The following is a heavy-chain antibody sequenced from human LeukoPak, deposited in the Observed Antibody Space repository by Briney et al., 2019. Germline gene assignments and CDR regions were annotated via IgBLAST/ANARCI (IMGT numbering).Heavy chain of an antibody. Sequence: SETLSLTCPVSGGSISSYYWSWIRQPAGKGLEWIGRIYTSGSTNYNPSLKSRVTMSIDTPKNQFSLKLSSVTAADTAIYYCARGPMGYCTSTNCYNFDYWGQGTLVTVSS. D-gene: IGHD2-2*02. CDR2: IYTSGST. CDR1: GGSISSYY. V-gene: IGHV4-4*07. J-gene: IGHJ4*02. CDR3: ARGPMGYCTSTNCYNFDY.